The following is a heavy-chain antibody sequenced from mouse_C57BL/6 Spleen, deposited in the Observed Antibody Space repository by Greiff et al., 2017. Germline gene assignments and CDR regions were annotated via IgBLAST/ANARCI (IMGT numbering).Heavy chain of an antibody. CDR2: INPGSGGT. V-gene: IGHV1-54*01. D-gene: IGHD1-1*01. Sequence: QVQLQQSGAELVRPGTSVTVSCKASGYAFPNYLIEWVKQRPGQGLEWIGVINPGSGGTNYNEKFKGKATLTADKSSSTAYMQLSSLTSEDSAVYFGARVGITTVVSMDYWGQGTSVTVSS. CDR3: ARVGITTVVSMDY. J-gene: IGHJ4*01. CDR1: GYAFPNYL.